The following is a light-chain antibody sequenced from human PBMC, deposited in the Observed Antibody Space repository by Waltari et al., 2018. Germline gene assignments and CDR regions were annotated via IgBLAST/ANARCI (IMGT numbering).Light chain of an antibody. CDR1: SSNIGRSS. CDR2: QDN. Sequence: QSVVTQPPSVSAAPGQRVTISCSGSSSNIGRSSVSWYQQVPGTAPKLLIYQDNKRPSGVSDRFSGSKSGSSASLAITGLQTGDEADYYCSTWDYSLSVGLFGGGTRLTVL. J-gene: IGLJ2*01. CDR3: STWDYSLSVGL. V-gene: IGLV1-51*02.